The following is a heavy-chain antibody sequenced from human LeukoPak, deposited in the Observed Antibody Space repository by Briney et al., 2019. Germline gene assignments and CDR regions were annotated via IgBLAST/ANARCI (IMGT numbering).Heavy chain of an antibody. J-gene: IGHJ6*02. CDR1: GGSTSSYY. Sequence: SETLSLTCSVSGGSTSSYYWSWIRQPPGKGLEWIGYIYYSGSTNYNPSLKSRVTISVDTSKNQFSLKLSSVTAADTAVYYCARDYYYYYGMDVWGQGTTVTVSS. V-gene: IGHV4-59*01. CDR2: IYYSGST. CDR3: ARDYYYYYGMDV.